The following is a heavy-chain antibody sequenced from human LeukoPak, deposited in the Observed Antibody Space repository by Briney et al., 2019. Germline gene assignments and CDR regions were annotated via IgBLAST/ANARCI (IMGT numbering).Heavy chain of an antibody. CDR2: INPNSGGT. J-gene: IGHJ4*02. D-gene: IGHD6-13*01. CDR1: GYTFTGYY. V-gene: IGHV1-2*04. Sequence: GASVKVSCKASGYTFTGYYMHWVRQAPGQGLEWMGWINPNSGGTNYAQKFQGWVTMTRDTSISTAYMELSRLRSDDTAVYYCARTHSSSWYYFDYWGQGTLVTVSS. CDR3: ARTHSSSWYYFDY.